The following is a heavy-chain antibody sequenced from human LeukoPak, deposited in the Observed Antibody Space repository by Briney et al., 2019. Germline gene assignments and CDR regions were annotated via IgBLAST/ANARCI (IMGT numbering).Heavy chain of an antibody. CDR1: GFTFSSYG. V-gene: IGHV3-23*01. CDR2: ISGSGGST. CDR3: AKDRDSSSVIDY. J-gene: IGHJ4*02. Sequence: PGGSLRLSCAASGFTFSSYGMSWVRQAPGKGLEWVSAISGSGGSTYYADSVKGRFTISRDNSKNTLYLQMNSLRAEDTAVYYCAKDRDSSSVIDYWGQGTLVTVSS. D-gene: IGHD6-13*01.